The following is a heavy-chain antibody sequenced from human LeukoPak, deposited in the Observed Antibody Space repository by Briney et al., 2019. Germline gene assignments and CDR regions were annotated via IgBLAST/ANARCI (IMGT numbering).Heavy chain of an antibody. CDR1: GGSFRGYY. J-gene: IGHJ6*03. Sequence: SETLSLTCAVYGGSFRGYYWGWIRQPPGKGLEGIGEINHSGGTNYNPFLRSRFTISVDTSKTHFSLKLSSVTAADTAVYYCARQSGSSGVYYYYMAVWGKGTTVTISS. CDR2: INHSGGT. CDR3: ARQSGSSGVYYYYMAV. D-gene: IGHD1-26*01. V-gene: IGHV4-34*01.